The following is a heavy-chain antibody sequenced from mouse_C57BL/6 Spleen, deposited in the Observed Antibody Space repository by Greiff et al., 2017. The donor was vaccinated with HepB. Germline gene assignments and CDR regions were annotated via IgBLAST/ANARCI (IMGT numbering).Heavy chain of an antibody. CDR1: GYTFTSYG. CDR3: ARDGYYGYWYFDV. Sequence: QVHVKQSGAELARPGASVKLSCKASGYTFTSYGISWVKQRTGQGLEWIGEIYPRSGNTYYNEKFKGKATLTADKSSSTAYMELRSLTSEDSAVYFCARDGYYGYWYFDVWGTGTTVTVSS. CDR2: IYPRSGNT. V-gene: IGHV1-81*01. J-gene: IGHJ1*03. D-gene: IGHD2-3*01.